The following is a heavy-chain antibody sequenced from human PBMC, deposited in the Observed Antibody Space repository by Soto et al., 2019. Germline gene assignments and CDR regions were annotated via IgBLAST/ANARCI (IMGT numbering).Heavy chain of an antibody. V-gene: IGHV1-69*13. J-gene: IGHJ4*02. D-gene: IGHD5-12*01. CDR1: GYTFSSYA. CDR2: IIPIFGTA. CDR3: ARDRVEMATKGPRFDY. Sequence: GASVKVSCKASGYTFSSYAISWVRQAPGQGLEWMGGIIPIFGTANYAQKFQGRVTITADESTSTAYMELSSLRSEDTAVYYCARDRVEMATKGPRFDYWGQGTLVTVSS.